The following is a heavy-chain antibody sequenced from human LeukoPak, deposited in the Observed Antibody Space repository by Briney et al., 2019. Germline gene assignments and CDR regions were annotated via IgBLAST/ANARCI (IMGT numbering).Heavy chain of an antibody. D-gene: IGHD5-24*01. J-gene: IGHJ3*02. CDR3: ARDRGDGYYTSSSALDI. CDR1: GGSISSYY. Sequence: PSETLSLTCTVSGGSISSYYWSWIRQPPGKGLEWIGYIYYSGSTNYNPSLKSRVTISVDTSKNQFSLKLSSVTAADTAVYYCARDRGDGYYTSSSALDIWGQGTMVTVSS. V-gene: IGHV4-59*01. CDR2: IYYSGST.